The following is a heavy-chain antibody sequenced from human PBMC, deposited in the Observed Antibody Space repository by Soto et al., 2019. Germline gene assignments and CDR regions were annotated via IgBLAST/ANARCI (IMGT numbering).Heavy chain of an antibody. CDR2: INHSGST. J-gene: IGHJ4*02. CDR3: ARLGGSGSYFAH. Sequence: SETLSLTCAVYGGSFSGYYWSWIRQPPGKGLEWIGEINHSGSTNYNPSLKSRVTISVDTSKNQFSLKLSSVTAADTAMYYCARLGGSGSYFAHWGQGTLVTVSS. CDR1: GGSFSGYY. V-gene: IGHV4-34*01. D-gene: IGHD3-10*01.